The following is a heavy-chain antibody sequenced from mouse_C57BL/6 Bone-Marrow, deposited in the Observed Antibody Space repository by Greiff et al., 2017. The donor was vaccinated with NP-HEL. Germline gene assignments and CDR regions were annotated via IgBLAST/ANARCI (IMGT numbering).Heavy chain of an antibody. J-gene: IGHJ3*01. D-gene: IGHD1-2*01. CDR2: IDPEDGDT. CDR1: GFNIKDYY. CDR3: TTGNYGQLLGRFAY. V-gene: IGHV14-1*01. Sequence: EVKLMESGAELVRPGASVKLSCTASGFNIKDYYMHWVKQRPEQGLEWIGRIDPEDGDTEYAPKFQGKATMTADTSSNTAYLQLSSLTSEDTAVYYCTTGNYGQLLGRFAYWGQGTLVTVSA.